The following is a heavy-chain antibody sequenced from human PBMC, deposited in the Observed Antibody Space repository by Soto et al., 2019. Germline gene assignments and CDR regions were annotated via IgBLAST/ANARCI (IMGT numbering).Heavy chain of an antibody. V-gene: IGHV1-3*01. CDR2: INAGNGNT. Sequence: ASVKGSWKASGYTYTSYAMHCVRQAPGQRIEWMGWINAGNGNTKYSQKFQGRVTITRDTSASTAYMELSSLRSEDTAVYYCARGGLAARASPFRSYFDYWGQGTLVTVSS. CDR3: ARGGLAARASPFRSYFDY. CDR1: GYTYTSYA. D-gene: IGHD6-6*01. J-gene: IGHJ4*02.